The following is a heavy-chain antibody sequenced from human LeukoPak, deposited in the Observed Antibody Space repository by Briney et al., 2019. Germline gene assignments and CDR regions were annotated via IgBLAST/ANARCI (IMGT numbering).Heavy chain of an antibody. J-gene: IGHJ6*02. CDR1: GGSISGYY. Sequence: MTSETLSLTCTVSGGSISGYYWTWIRQPPGKGLEWIGYIYYLGGTNYNPSLKSRVTISLDTSKNQFSLKLSSVTAADTAVYYCARRSYGSASPLRMDVWGQGTTVTVSS. CDR2: IYYLGGT. CDR3: ARRSYGSASPLRMDV. V-gene: IGHV4-59*08. D-gene: IGHD3-10*01.